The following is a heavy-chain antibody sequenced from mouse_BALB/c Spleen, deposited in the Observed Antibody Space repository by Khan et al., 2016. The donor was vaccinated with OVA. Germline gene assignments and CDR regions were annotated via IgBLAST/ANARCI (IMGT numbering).Heavy chain of an antibody. V-gene: IGHV1-76*01. CDR3: ARYEDVMDY. CDR1: GYIFTSYW. J-gene: IGHJ4*01. D-gene: IGHD2-14*01. CDR2: IYPGTDNT. Sequence: QVQLKESGAELVRPGASVKLSCKTSGYIFTSYWIHWVKQRSGQVLEWIARIYPGTDNTYYNENFKGKATLTADKSSSTAYMQLSSLKSEDSAVYFCARYEDVMDYWGQGTSVTVSS.